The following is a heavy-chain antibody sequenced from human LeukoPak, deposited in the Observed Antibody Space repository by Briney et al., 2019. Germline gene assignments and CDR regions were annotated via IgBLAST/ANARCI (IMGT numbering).Heavy chain of an antibody. CDR1: GFTFSSYG. J-gene: IGHJ4*02. CDR3: AKLVRVAVAGKNPVDY. Sequence: GGSLRLSCAASGFTFSSYGMHWVRQAPGKGLEWVAFIRYDGSNKYYADSVKGRFTISRDNSKNTLYLQMNSLRAEDTAVYYCAKLVRVAVAGKNPVDYWGQGTLVTVSS. D-gene: IGHD6-19*01. CDR2: IRYDGSNK. V-gene: IGHV3-30*02.